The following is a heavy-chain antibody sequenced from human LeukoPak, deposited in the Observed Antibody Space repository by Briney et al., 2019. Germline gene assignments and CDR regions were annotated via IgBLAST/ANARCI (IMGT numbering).Heavy chain of an antibody. CDR1: GFTFSSYE. D-gene: IGHD4-17*01. V-gene: IGHV3-48*03. CDR2: ISSSGSTI. Sequence: GGSLRLSCAASGFTFSSYEMNWVRQAPGKGLEWVSYISSSGSTIYYADSVKGRFTISRDNAKNSLYLQMNSLRAEDTAVYYCARDRPMTTVTTTGTTYYHYYYMDVWGKGTTVTVSS. J-gene: IGHJ6*03. CDR3: ARDRPMTTVTTTGTTYYHYYYMDV.